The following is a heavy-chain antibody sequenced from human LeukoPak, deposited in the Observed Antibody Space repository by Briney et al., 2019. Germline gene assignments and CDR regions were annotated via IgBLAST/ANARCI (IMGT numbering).Heavy chain of an antibody. CDR2: ITSGSSTI. V-gene: IGHV3-48*02. Sequence: GGSLRLSCAASGFTFSSYSMNWVRQAPGKGLEWISYITSGSSTIYYTDSVKGRFTISRDNANNSLYLQMNSLRDDDTAVYYCARGFEIFDYWGQGTLVTVSS. D-gene: IGHD3-9*01. CDR1: GFTFSSYS. CDR3: ARGFEIFDY. J-gene: IGHJ4*02.